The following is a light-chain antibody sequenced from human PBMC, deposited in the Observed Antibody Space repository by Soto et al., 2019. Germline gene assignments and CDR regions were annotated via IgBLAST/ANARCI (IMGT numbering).Light chain of an antibody. CDR1: QSISSW. Sequence: DIQMTQSPSTLFGSVGDRVTITYRASQSISSWLAWYQQKXGKAPKXXIYKASSLESGVPSRFSGSGSGTEFTLTISSLQPEDFETYSCQQSYRTTWTFGQGTKVDIK. J-gene: IGKJ1*01. CDR2: KAS. V-gene: IGKV1-5*03. CDR3: QQSYRTTWT.